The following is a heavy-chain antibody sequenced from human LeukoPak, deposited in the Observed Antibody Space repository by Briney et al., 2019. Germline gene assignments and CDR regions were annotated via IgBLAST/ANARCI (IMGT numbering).Heavy chain of an antibody. CDR3: ARAVGATNHLDY. D-gene: IGHD1-26*01. J-gene: IGHJ4*02. CDR1: GYTFTSYE. Sequence: ASVKVSCKASGYTFTSYEINWVQQATGQGLEWMGWMNPNSGNTGSAQKFQGRLTMTRNKSISTAYMELSSLRSEDTAVYFCARAVGATNHLDYWGQGTLVTVSS. CDR2: MNPNSGNT. V-gene: IGHV1-8*01.